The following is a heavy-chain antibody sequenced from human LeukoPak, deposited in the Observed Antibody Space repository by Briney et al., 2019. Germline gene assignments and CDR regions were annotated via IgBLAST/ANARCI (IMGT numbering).Heavy chain of an antibody. CDR2: FYNSGST. CDR3: ARDKGNWDVDF. D-gene: IGHD1-26*01. V-gene: IGHV4-59*01. CDR1: GGSISSYY. Sequence: SETLSLTCTVSGGSISSYYWTWIRQPPGKGLEWIGYFYNSGSTNYNPSLKSRVTISVDTSKNQFSLKLTSVTAADTAVYYCARDKGNWDVDFWGQGTLVTVSS. J-gene: IGHJ4*02.